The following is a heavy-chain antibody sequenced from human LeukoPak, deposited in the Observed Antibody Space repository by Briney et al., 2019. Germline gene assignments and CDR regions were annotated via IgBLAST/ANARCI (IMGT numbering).Heavy chain of an antibody. CDR1: GGSISSHY. J-gene: IGHJ4*02. V-gene: IGHV4-59*11. CDR3: ARGGGVTYYGSSGYLWYFDY. Sequence: SETLSLTHTVSGGSISSHYWSWIRQPPGKGLEWIGYIYYSGSTKFNPSLKSRVTVSIDTSKNQFSLKLSSVTAADTAVYYCARGGGVTYYGSSGYLWYFDYWGQGTLVTVSS. D-gene: IGHD3-22*01. CDR2: IYYSGST.